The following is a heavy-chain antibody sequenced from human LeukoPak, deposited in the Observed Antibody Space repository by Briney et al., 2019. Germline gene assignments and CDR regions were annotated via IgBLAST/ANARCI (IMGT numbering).Heavy chain of an antibody. V-gene: IGHV1-2*02. D-gene: IGHD1-14*01. J-gene: IGHJ5*02. CDR3: ARVNRDLARRQYGFDP. Sequence: ASVKVSCKASGYTFTGYYMHWLRQAPGQGLGWMGWINPNSGGTNYAQKFQGRVTMTRDTSISTAYMELSRLRSDDTAVYYCARVNRDLARRQYGFDPWGQGTLVTVSS. CDR2: INPNSGGT. CDR1: GYTFTGYY.